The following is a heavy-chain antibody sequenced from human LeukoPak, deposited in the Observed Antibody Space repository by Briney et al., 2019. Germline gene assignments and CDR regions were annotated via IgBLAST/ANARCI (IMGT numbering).Heavy chain of an antibody. CDR1: GYTFTSYG. D-gene: IGHD6-19*01. CDR2: INPNSGGT. V-gene: IGHV1-2*02. J-gene: IGHJ3*02. Sequence: ASVKVSCKASGYTFTSYGISWVRQAPGQGLEWMGWINPNSGGTNYAQKFQGRVTMTRDTSISTAYMELSRLRSDDTAVYYCARTSSVGAFDIWGQGTMVTVSS. CDR3: ARTSSVGAFDI.